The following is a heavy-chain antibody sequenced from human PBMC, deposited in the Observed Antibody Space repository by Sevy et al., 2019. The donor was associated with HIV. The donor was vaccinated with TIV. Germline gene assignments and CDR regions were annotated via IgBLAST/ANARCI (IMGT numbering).Heavy chain of an antibody. V-gene: IGHV1-69*13. Sequence: ASVKVSCKASGGTFSSYAINWVRQAPGQGLEWMGGIIPIFGTANYAQKFQGRATTTADESTSTAYMELSSLRSEDTAVYYCARSFDSEGAFDVWGQGTMVTVSS. CDR1: GGTFSSYA. J-gene: IGHJ3*01. CDR3: ARSFDSEGAFDV. CDR2: IIPIFGTA.